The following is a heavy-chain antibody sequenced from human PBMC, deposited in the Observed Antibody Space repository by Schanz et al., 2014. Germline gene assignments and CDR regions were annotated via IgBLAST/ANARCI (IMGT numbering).Heavy chain of an antibody. CDR1: GFIFGSSV. Sequence: EVQLLESGGGLIQPGGSLRLSCAASGFIFGSSVMAWVRQAPGKGLEWVSAISGGGGTTYYTDSVKGRFTISRDNSKSTLYLQMNSLRAEDTAVYYCAKDGPGGSGSYSADGDMDVWGQGTTVTVSS. CDR3: AKDGPGGSGSYSADGDMDV. V-gene: IGHV3-23*01. J-gene: IGHJ6*02. CDR2: ISGGGGTT. D-gene: IGHD3-10*01.